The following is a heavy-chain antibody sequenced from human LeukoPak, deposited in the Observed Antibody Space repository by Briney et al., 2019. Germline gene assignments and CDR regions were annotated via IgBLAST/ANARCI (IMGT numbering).Heavy chain of an antibody. Sequence: SETLSLTCTVSGASISTGDYFCSWLRQYPGKGLEWIGYIYYTGTTYHNPSLKSRVNISVDTSNNQFSLKLTSVTAADTAVYYCATETRYCSSGICSNRFDYWGQGTLVSVSS. CDR1: GASISTGDYF. V-gene: IGHV4-31*03. CDR3: ATETRYCSSGICSNRFDY. CDR2: IYYTGTT. J-gene: IGHJ4*02. D-gene: IGHD2-15*01.